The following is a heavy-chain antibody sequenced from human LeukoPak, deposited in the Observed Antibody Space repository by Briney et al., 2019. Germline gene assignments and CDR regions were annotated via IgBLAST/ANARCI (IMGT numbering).Heavy chain of an antibody. V-gene: IGHV4-31*03. J-gene: IGHJ6*03. CDR1: GDPTRSCLYS. CDR3: TAGGGGSCCAHYSYHLDV. Sequence: TLSPTGIFPGDPTRSCLYSGYCVRQHPGEGLEWIGCTHDSGTTYYSSSLRGRVILCLDTSTKEVSLKLTSVTAADTAVYCATAGGGGSCCAHYSYHLDVWGTGTTVAVSS. D-gene: IGHD2-2*01. CDR2: THDSGTT.